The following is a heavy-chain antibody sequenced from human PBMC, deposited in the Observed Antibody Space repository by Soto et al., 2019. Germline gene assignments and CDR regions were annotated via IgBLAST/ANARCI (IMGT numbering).Heavy chain of an antibody. V-gene: IGHV1-18*01. CDR1: GYSFTNYG. J-gene: IGHJ6*03. CDR3: ARDRGVAPPIAGNTHYYDYMDV. Sequence: QDQLVQSGGEVKKPGASVKVSCKASGYSFTNYGITWVRHAPGQGFEWMGWISAYNGDTNYAQKLQGRVTMSTDASTSTAYLELRSLRSDDTGLYYCARDRGVAPPIAGNTHYYDYMDVWCKGTTVTVSS. D-gene: IGHD6-13*01. CDR2: ISAYNGDT.